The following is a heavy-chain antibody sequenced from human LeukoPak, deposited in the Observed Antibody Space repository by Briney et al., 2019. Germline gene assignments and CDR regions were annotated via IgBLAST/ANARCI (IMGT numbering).Heavy chain of an antibody. D-gene: IGHD3-10*01. Sequence: PSETLSLTCTVFGGSISGYYWSWIRQPAGKGLEWIGHIYTNGSTNYNPSLKSRVTMSVDTSENQFFLRLSSVTAADTALYYCAWEKRQGTRYFDYWGPGTLVKVSS. J-gene: IGHJ4*02. CDR2: IYTNGST. CDR3: AWEKRQGTRYFDY. CDR1: GGSISGYY. V-gene: IGHV4-4*07.